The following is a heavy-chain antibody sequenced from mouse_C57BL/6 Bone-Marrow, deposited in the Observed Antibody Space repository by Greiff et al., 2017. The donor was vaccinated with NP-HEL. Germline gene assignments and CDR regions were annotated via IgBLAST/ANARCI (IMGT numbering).Heavy chain of an antibody. V-gene: IGHV1-7*01. Sequence: QVQLKESGAELAKPGASVKLSCKASGYTFTSYWMHWVKQRPGQGLEWIGYINPSSGYTKYNQKFKDKATLTADKSTSTAYMQLSSLTYEDSAVYYGAESGVTTVDYFDYWGQGTTLTVSS. CDR1: GYTFTSYW. CDR3: AESGVTTVDYFDY. J-gene: IGHJ2*01. CDR2: INPSSGYT. D-gene: IGHD1-1*01.